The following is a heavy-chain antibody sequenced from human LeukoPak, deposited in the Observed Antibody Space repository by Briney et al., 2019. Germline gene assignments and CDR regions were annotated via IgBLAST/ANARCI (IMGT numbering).Heavy chain of an antibody. CDR3: ATARDGYNFDFDY. CDR2: FDPEDGET. D-gene: IGHD5-24*01. V-gene: IGHV1-24*01. Sequence: ASVKVSCKVSGYTLNELSMHWVRQAPGKGLGWMGGFDPEDGETIYAQKFEGGVTMTEDTSTDTAYMELSSQRSEDTAVYYCATARDGYNFDFDYWGQGTLVTVSS. J-gene: IGHJ4*02. CDR1: GYTLNELS.